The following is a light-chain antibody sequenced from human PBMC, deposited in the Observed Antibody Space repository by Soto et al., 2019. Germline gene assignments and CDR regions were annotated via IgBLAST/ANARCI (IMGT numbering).Light chain of an antibody. CDR1: QIISSD. J-gene: IGKJ1*01. Sequence: DIQMTQALSCLSASLGDIVTITCCASQIISSDLNWYLQRPGKAPSLLIYAASSFQSGVPARFSGSGSGTDFTLTISSLPPEHFAPYYCQQSYSTPRTFGQGTKV. CDR3: QQSYSTPRT. V-gene: IGKV1-39*01. CDR2: AAS.